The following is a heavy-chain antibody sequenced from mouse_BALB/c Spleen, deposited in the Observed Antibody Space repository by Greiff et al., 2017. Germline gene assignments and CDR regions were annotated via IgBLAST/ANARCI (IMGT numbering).Heavy chain of an antibody. Sequence: EVQGVESGGGLVQPGGSLRLSCATSGFTFTDYYMSWVRQPPGKALEWLGFIRNKANGYTTEYSASVKGRFTISRDNSQSILYLQMNTLRAEDSATYYCARDIEVYYYAMDYWGQGTSVTVSS. CDR2: IRNKANGYTT. CDR3: ARDIEVYYYAMDY. CDR1: GFTFTDYY. V-gene: IGHV7-3*02. J-gene: IGHJ4*01.